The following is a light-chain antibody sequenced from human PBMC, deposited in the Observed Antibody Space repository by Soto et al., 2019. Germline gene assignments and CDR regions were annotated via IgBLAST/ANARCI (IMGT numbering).Light chain of an antibody. Sequence: QSVLTQAPSASGTPGQRVTISCSGTSSNIGSNTVNWYQQLPGTAPKLLIYNNDQRPSGVPDRFSGSKSGTSASLASGGLQSEDEADYYCAAWDDSLNGWVFGGGTKVTVL. V-gene: IGLV1-44*01. CDR3: AAWDDSLNGWV. J-gene: IGLJ3*02. CDR1: SSNIGSNT. CDR2: NND.